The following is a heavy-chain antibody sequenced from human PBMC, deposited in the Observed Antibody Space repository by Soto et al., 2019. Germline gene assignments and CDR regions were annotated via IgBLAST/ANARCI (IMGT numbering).Heavy chain of an antibody. J-gene: IGHJ6*02. CDR3: AKGGTSSYYYGMDV. Sequence: PGGSLRLSCPATGFTFSTCAMNWVRQAPGKGLEWVSTITGSGTTTYYADSVKGRFTISRDNFKNTLYLQMNSLRAEDTAVYYCAKGGTSSYYYGMDVWGQGTTVTVSS. CDR2: ITGSGTTT. D-gene: IGHD6-6*01. CDR1: GFTFSTCA. V-gene: IGHV3-23*01.